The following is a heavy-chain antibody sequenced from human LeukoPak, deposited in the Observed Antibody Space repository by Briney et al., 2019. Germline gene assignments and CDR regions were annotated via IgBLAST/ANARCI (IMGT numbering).Heavy chain of an antibody. CDR3: ARSYERYSYGPAGY. V-gene: IGHV4-38-2*01. CDR1: GYSISSGYY. Sequence: PSETLSLTCAASGYSISSGYYWGWIRQPPGKGLEWIGSVYYSGSTYYNPSLKSRVTMSVDTSKNQFSLKLTSVGAADTAVYYCARSYERYSYGPAGYWGQGTLVTVSS. CDR2: VYYSGST. J-gene: IGHJ4*02. D-gene: IGHD5-18*01.